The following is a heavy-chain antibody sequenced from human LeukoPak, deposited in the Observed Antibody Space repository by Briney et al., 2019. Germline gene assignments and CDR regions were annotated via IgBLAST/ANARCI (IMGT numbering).Heavy chain of an antibody. CDR3: AREDGGATAVYFDL. D-gene: IGHD1-26*01. V-gene: IGHV4-59*01. CDR1: GGSISSYD. Sequence: NPSETLSLTCSVSGGSISSYDWTWIRQPPGKGLEWIGYISYSGSTNYNPSLKSRLTISADTSKNQFSLRLSSLTAADTAVYYCAREDGGATAVYFDLWGRGTLVTVSS. J-gene: IGHJ2*01. CDR2: ISYSGST.